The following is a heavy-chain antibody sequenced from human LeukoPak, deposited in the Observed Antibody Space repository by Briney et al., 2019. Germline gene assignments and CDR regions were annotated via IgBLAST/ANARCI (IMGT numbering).Heavy chain of an antibody. CDR2: ISPSSDTT. CDR3: AKRAHCTTSACYAFDI. Sequence: GGSLRLSCAASGFTFSSSAISWVHQAPGKGPEWVSAISPSSDTTYYTDSVKGRFTISRDNSKNTLYLQMNSLRAEDTAVYYCAKRAHCTTSACYAFDIWGQGTMVTVSS. V-gene: IGHV3-23*01. CDR1: GFTFSSSA. J-gene: IGHJ3*02. D-gene: IGHD2-8*01.